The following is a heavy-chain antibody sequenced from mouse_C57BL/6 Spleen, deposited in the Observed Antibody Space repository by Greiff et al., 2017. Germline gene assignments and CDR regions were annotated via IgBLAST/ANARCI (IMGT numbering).Heavy chain of an antibody. CDR2: IYPRSGNT. J-gene: IGHJ2*01. Sequence: VQLQQPGAELARPGASVKLSCKASGYTFTSYGISWVKQRTGQGLEWIGEIYPRSGNTYYNEKFKGKATLTADKSSSTAYMELRSLTSEDSAVYFCARSGGGSSLDYWGQGTTLTVSS. CDR1: GYTFTSYG. D-gene: IGHD1-1*01. V-gene: IGHV1-81*01. CDR3: ARSGGGSSLDY.